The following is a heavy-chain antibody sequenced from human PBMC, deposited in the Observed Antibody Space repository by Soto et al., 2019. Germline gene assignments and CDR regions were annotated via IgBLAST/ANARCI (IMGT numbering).Heavy chain of an antibody. V-gene: IGHV1-8*01. Sequence: ASVKVSCKASGYTFTSYDINWVRQATGQGLEWMGWMNPNSGNTGYAQKFQGRVTMTRNTSISTAYMELSSLRSEGTAVYYCARVQRGDFWSGYYYDWFDPWGQGTLVTVSS. CDR2: MNPNSGNT. J-gene: IGHJ5*02. D-gene: IGHD3-3*01. CDR3: ARVQRGDFWSGYYYDWFDP. CDR1: GYTFTSYD.